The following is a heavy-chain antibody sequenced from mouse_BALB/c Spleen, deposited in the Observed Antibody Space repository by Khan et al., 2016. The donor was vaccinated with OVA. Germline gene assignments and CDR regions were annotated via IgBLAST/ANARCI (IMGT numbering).Heavy chain of an antibody. V-gene: IGHV5-9-3*01. CDR3: ARAPYGNFAY. CDR1: GFTFSTYA. J-gene: IGHJ3*01. CDR2: ISSDGDYT. D-gene: IGHD2-1*01. Sequence: EVELVESGGGLAKPGGSLKLSCAASGFTFSTYAMSWVRQTPEKRLEWVATISSDGDYTYYPDNVTGRFTISSDNAKNTLYLQMSSLRSEDTAMYYCARAPYGNFAYWGQGTLVTVSA.